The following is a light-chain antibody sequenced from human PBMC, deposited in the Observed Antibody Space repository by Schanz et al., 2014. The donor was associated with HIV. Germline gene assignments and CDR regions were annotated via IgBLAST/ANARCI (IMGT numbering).Light chain of an antibody. Sequence: QSALTQPASVSGSPGQSITISCSGTSSDVGTYNRVSWYQQHPGKAPKLMIYEVSKRPSGVSNRFSGSKSGNTASLTISGLQAEDEADYYCAAWDDSLNGYVFGTGTKVTVL. CDR1: SSDVGTYNR. V-gene: IGLV2-23*02. CDR3: AAWDDSLNGYV. CDR2: EVS. J-gene: IGLJ1*01.